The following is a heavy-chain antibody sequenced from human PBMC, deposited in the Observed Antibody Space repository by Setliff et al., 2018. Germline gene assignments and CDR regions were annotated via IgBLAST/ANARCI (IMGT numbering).Heavy chain of an antibody. CDR3: TRVTHGLAAPEDY. Sequence: PGGSLRLSCAVSGFTFSDYSMDWVRQAPGKGLEWVGRSRNKVYSFSTEYAASVKGRFTISRDDSKKSVYLQMNSLKTADTAVYFCTRVTHGLAAPEDYWGQGTLVTVSS. CDR1: GFTFSDYS. D-gene: IGHD2-15*01. V-gene: IGHV3-72*01. CDR2: SRNKVYSFST. J-gene: IGHJ4*02.